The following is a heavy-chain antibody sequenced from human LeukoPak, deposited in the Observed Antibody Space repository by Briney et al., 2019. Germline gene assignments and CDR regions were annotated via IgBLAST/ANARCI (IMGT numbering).Heavy chain of an antibody. D-gene: IGHD6-6*01. Sequence: GGSLRLSCAASGFTFSSYAMSWVRQAPGKGLEGVSAISGSGGSTYYADSVKGRFTISRDNSKNMLYLQMNSLRAEDTAVYYCAKDLAARPGVVTFDYWGQGTLVTVSS. CDR1: GFTFSSYA. J-gene: IGHJ4*02. CDR3: AKDLAARPGVVTFDY. V-gene: IGHV3-23*01. CDR2: ISGSGGST.